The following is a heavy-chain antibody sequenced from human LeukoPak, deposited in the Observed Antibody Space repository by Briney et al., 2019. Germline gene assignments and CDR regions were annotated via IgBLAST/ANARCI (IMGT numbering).Heavy chain of an antibody. D-gene: IGHD6-19*01. J-gene: IGHJ4*02. CDR3: AKESSGGWYFDY. V-gene: IGHV3-23*01. CDR2: IPASGGST. Sequence: GGSLRLSCAASGFTFSNYRMNWVRQAPGKGLEWVSSIPASGGSTYYADSVKGRFTISRDNSKNSLYLQMNSLRAEDTAVYYCAKESSGGWYFDYWGQGTLVTVSS. CDR1: GFTFSNYR.